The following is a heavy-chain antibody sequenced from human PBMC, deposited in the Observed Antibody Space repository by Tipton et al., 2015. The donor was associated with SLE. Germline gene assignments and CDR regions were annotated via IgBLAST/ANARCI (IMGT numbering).Heavy chain of an antibody. D-gene: IGHD3-16*01. CDR3: ARQSYVFPYFFDY. Sequence: TLSLTCTVSGGSISSGGYSWNWIRQPAGKGPEWIGRFYSGFTTYNPSLNSRATMPVDTSKNQFSLKLISVTAADTAVYYCARQSYVFPYFFDYWGQGTPVTVSS. CDR2: FYSGFT. CDR1: GGSISSGGYS. V-gene: IGHV4-61*02. J-gene: IGHJ4*02.